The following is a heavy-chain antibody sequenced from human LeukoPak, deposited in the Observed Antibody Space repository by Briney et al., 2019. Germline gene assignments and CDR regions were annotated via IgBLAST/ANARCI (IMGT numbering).Heavy chain of an antibody. V-gene: IGHV3-30*01. D-gene: IGHD5-18*01. CDR3: ARVVLGYSYGLLDY. CDR2: ISSDGSNK. J-gene: IGHJ4*02. CDR1: GFTFNNYP. Sequence: PGGSLRLSCAASGFTFNNYPMHWVRQAPGKGLELVALISSDGSNKFYADSVNGRFTVSRDNSKNTLYLQMNSLRTEDTAMYYCARVVLGYSYGLLDYWGQGTLVTVSS.